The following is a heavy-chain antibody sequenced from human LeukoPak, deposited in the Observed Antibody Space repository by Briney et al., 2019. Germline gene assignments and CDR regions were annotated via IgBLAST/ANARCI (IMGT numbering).Heavy chain of an antibody. CDR3: ARGVGAAAQVWFDP. CDR1: GGSISSGDYY. CDR2: IYYSGST. D-gene: IGHD6-13*01. J-gene: IGHJ5*02. Sequence: SQTLSLTCTVSGGSISSGDYYWSWIRQPPGKDLEWIGYIYYSGSTYYNPSLKSRVTISVDTSKNQFSLKLSSVTAADTAVYYCARGVGAAAQVWFDPWGQGTLVTVSS. V-gene: IGHV4-30-4*01.